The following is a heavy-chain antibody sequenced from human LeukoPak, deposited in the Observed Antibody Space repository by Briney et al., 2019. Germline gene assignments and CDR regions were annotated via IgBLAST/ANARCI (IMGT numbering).Heavy chain of an antibody. J-gene: IGHJ4*02. CDR2: IFYGGSA. Sequence: PSETLSLTCTVSGASISSSDDYWGWIRQAPGKGLEWIGSIFYGGSAHYNPSLNSRATIFVDTSKNQSSLKLSSVTAADAGMYYCARQFATASADTRGYFDFWGQGTVVTVSS. CDR1: GASISSSDDY. V-gene: IGHV4-39*01. D-gene: IGHD2-2*01. CDR3: ARQFATASADTRGYFDF.